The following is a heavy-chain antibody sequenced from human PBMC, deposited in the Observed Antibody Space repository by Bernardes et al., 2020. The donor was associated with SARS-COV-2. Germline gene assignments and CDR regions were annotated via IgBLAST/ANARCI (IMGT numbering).Heavy chain of an antibody. D-gene: IGHD6-19*01. V-gene: IGHV7-4-1*02. Sequence: ASVKVSCKASGYSFTSFAMNWVREAPGQGLESMGWINTKTGKPTYAQGFTGRFVFPLDTSVSTAYLQISSLKAEDTAVYYCARDNDGGSGRMGYWGQGTLVTVSS. CDR1: GYSFTSFA. CDR2: INTKTGKP. J-gene: IGHJ4*02. CDR3: ARDNDGGSGRMGY.